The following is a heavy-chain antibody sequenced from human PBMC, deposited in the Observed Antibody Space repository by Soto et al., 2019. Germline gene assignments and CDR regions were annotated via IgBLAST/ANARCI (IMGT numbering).Heavy chain of an antibody. CDR1: GGSISSSSYY. Sequence: SETLSLTCTVSGGSISSSSYYWGWIRQPPGKGLEWIGSIYYSGSTYYNPSLKSRVTISVDTSKNQFSLKLSSVTAADTAVYYCATSYCGGDCYDFVSSFDYWGQGTLVTVSS. V-gene: IGHV4-39*01. CDR3: ATSYCGGDCYDFVSSFDY. J-gene: IGHJ4*02. D-gene: IGHD2-21*01. CDR2: IYYSGST.